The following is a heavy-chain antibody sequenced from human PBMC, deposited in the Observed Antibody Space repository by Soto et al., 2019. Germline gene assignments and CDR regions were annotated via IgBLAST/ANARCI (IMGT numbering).Heavy chain of an antibody. CDR3: ARLLRGYSGYDYGYYYYMDV. V-gene: IGHV4-31*03. CDR1: GGSISSGGYY. Sequence: PSETLSLTCTVSGGSISSGGYYWSWIRQHPGKGLEWIGYIYYSGSTYYNPSLKSRVTISVDTSKNQFSLKLSSVTAADTAVYYCARLLRGYSGYDYGYYYYMDVWGKGTTVTVSS. J-gene: IGHJ6*03. CDR2: IYYSGST. D-gene: IGHD5-12*01.